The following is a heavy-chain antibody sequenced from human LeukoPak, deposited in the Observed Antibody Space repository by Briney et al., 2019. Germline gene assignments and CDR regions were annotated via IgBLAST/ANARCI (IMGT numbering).Heavy chain of an antibody. J-gene: IGHJ4*02. CDR1: GFTFSSYE. V-gene: IGHV3-48*03. CDR3: AGGDQLWLGYFVY. D-gene: IGHD5-18*01. Sequence: GGSLRLSCAASGFTFSSYEMNWVRQAPGKGLEWVSYISSSGSTIYYADSVKGRFTISRDNAKNSLYLQMNSLRAEDTAVYYCAGGDQLWLGYFVYWGQGTLVTVSS. CDR2: ISSSGSTI.